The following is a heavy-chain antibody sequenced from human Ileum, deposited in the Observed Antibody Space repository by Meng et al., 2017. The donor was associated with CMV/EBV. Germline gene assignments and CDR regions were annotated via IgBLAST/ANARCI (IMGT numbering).Heavy chain of an antibody. J-gene: IGHJ4*02. CDR1: GFRFSDYF. CDR2: IDGPSNSI. D-gene: IGHD5-24*01. Sequence: QVQLVESGGGLVKPGGSLRLSCITSGFRFSDYFMSWIRQAPGEGLEWVSYIDGPSNSIHYGESVKGRFTISRENAKNALYLQMNSLGDDDTATYYCARANYGFDNWGRGILVTVSS. CDR3: ARANYGFDN. V-gene: IGHV3-11*01.